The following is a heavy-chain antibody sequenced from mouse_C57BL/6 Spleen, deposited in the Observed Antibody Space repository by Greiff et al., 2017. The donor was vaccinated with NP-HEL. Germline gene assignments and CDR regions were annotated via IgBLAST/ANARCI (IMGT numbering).Heavy chain of an antibody. CDR2: IYPRSGNT. CDR1: GYTFTSYG. CDR3: ARGRAYYSNYGDLDY. Sequence: QVQLKQSGAELARPGASVKLSCKASGYTFTSYGISWVKQRTGQGLEWIGEIYPRSGNTYYNEKFKGKATLTADKSSSTAYMELRSLTSEDSAVYFCARGRAYYSNYGDLDYWGQGTTLTVSS. D-gene: IGHD2-5*01. V-gene: IGHV1-81*01. J-gene: IGHJ2*01.